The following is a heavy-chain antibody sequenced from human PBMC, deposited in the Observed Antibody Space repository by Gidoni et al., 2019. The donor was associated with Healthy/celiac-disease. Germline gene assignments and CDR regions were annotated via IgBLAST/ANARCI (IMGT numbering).Heavy chain of an antibody. Sequence: QVHLIQSGAEVKKPGASVKVSCEASGYTFTDYFMNWVRQAPGQGLEWMGWISPNSGVTKYAQRFQGRVTMTRDTSISTAYMELSSLRSDDTAVYYCARMIRGSGWSFDYWGHGTQVTVSS. CDR2: ISPNSGVT. J-gene: IGHJ4*01. D-gene: IGHD6-19*01. V-gene: IGHV1-2*02. CDR3: ARMIRGSGWSFDY. CDR1: GYTFTDYF.